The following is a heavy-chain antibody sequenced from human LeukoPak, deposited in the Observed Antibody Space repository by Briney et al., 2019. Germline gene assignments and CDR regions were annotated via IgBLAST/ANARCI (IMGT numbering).Heavy chain of an antibody. CDR3: AGGANVPLLWFGVAGGYFDY. D-gene: IGHD3-10*01. J-gene: IGHJ4*02. CDR2: IYYSGST. Sequence: SETLSLTCTVSGGSVSSGSYYWSWIRQPPGKGLEWIGYIYYSGSTNYNPSLKSRVTISVDTSKNQFSLKLSSVTAADTAVYYCAGGANVPLLWFGVAGGYFDYWGQGTLVTVSS. CDR1: GGSVSSGSYY. V-gene: IGHV4-61*01.